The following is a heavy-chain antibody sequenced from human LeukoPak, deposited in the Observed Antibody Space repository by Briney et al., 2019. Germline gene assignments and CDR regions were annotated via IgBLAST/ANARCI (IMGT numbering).Heavy chain of an antibody. Sequence: SXKISCXXXGYSFTNYWIGWVRQMPGKGLEWMGIIYPSDSDIRYNPSFQGQVTISADKSISTAYLKWSSLKASDTAVYYCARAGTSNYRFFDSWGQGTLVTVSS. D-gene: IGHD4-4*01. CDR2: IYPSDSDI. CDR1: GYSFTNYW. V-gene: IGHV5-51*01. J-gene: IGHJ4*02. CDR3: ARAGTSNYRFFDS.